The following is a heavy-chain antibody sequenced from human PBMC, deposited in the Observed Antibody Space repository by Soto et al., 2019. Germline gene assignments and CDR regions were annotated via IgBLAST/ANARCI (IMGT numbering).Heavy chain of an antibody. J-gene: IGHJ4*02. CDR2: INPYNGHT. CDR3: ARARRWVLTGYWEFDY. CDR1: GYTFSSYG. Sequence: QVKLVQSGAEVKKPGASVEVSCKASGYTFSSYGINWVRQAPGQGLEWMGWINPYNGHTNHAQEFQDRVTMTTDTSTTTAYMELRGLRSDDTAVYYCARARRWVLTGYWEFDYWGQGTLVTVSS. D-gene: IGHD3-9*01. V-gene: IGHV1-18*04.